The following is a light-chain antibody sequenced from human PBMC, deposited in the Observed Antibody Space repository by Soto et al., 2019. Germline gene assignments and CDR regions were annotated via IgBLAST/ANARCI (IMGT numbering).Light chain of an antibody. CDR1: HSVSDY. CDR3: HQRSDWPLIS. Sequence: TQSPATLSLSPGERATLSCRASHSVSDYVAWYQQKPGQSPRLLIYDDSNRAAGVPGRFSGSGSGTDFTLTISSLEPEDFAVYYCHQRSDWPLISFGQGTRLEIK. V-gene: IGKV3-11*01. CDR2: DDS. J-gene: IGKJ5*01.